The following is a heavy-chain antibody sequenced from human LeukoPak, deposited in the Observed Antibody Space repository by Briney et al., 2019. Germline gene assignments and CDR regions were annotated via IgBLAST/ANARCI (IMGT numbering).Heavy chain of an antibody. Sequence: PSQTLSLTCTVSGDSISSGSYYWSWIRQPAGKGLEWIGYIYYSGSTNYNPSLKSRVTISVDTSKNQFSLKLTSVTAADTAVYYCARDWTRATRYFDLWGRGTLVTVSS. V-gene: IGHV4-61*09. CDR1: GDSISSGSYY. J-gene: IGHJ2*01. D-gene: IGHD3/OR15-3a*01. CDR3: ARDWTRATRYFDL. CDR2: IYYSGST.